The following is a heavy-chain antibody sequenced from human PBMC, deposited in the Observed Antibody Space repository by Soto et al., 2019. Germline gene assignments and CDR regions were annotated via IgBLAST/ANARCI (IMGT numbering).Heavy chain of an antibody. CDR2: ISYDGSNK. CDR3: AKGVRSSSSSYYFDY. Sequence: PGGSLRLSCAASGFTFSSYGMHWVRQAPGKGLEWVAVISYDGSNKYYADSVKGRFTISRDNSKNTLYLQMNSLRAEDTAVYYCAKGVRSSSSSYYFDYWGQGTLVTVSS. V-gene: IGHV3-30*18. D-gene: IGHD6-6*01. J-gene: IGHJ4*02. CDR1: GFTFSSYG.